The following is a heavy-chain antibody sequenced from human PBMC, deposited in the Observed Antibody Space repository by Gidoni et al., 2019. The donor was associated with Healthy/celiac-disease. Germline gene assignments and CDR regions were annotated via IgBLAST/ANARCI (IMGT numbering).Heavy chain of an antibody. CDR3: VKTLIAAAGPDEAVYYYYGMDV. V-gene: IGHV3-30*18. CDR2: ISYDGSNK. Sequence: QVQLVESGGGVVQPGRSLSLSCAASGFTFSSYGMHWVRQAPGKGLEWVAVISYDGSNKYYADSVKGRFTISRDNSKNTLYLQMNSLRAEDTAVYYCVKTLIAAAGPDEAVYYYYGMDVWGQGTTVTVSS. D-gene: IGHD6-13*01. J-gene: IGHJ6*02. CDR1: GFTFSSYG.